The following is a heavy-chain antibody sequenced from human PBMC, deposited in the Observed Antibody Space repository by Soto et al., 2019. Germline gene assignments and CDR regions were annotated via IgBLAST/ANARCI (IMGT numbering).Heavy chain of an antibody. Sequence: EVQLVESGGGLVQPGGSLRLSCAASGFTFSSNWMRWVRQAPGKGLEWVANIKQDGSDMYYVDSVKGRFTISRDNAKNSLYLQMNSLRAEDTALYYCARPLGWRDSFDIWGQGTMVTVSS. CDR3: ARPLGWRDSFDI. V-gene: IGHV3-7*01. CDR1: GFTFSSNW. CDR2: IKQDGSDM. D-gene: IGHD6-19*01. J-gene: IGHJ3*02.